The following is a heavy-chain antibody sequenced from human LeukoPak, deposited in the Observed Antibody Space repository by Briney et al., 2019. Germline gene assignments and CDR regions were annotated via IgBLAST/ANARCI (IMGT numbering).Heavy chain of an antibody. CDR2: ISYDGSNK. D-gene: IGHD5-24*01. J-gene: IGHJ4*02. CDR3: ARDRTEMAFDY. V-gene: IGHV3-30-3*01. Sequence: PGGSLRLSRAASGFTFSSYAMHWVRQAPGKGLEWVAVISYDGSNKYYADSVKGRFTISRDNSKNTLYLQMNSLRAEDTAVYYCARDRTEMAFDYWGQGTLVTVSS. CDR1: GFTFSSYA.